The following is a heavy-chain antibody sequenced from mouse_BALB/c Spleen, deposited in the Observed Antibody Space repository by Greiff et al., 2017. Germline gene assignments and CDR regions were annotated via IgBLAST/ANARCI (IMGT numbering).Heavy chain of an antibody. V-gene: IGHV2-6-7*01. D-gene: IGHD2-3*01. J-gene: IGHJ4*01. CDR1: GFSLTGYG. Sequence: QVQLQQSGPGLVAPSQSLSITCTVSGFSLTGYGVNWVRQPPGKGLEWLGMIWGDGSTDYNSALKSRLSISKDNSKSQVFLKMNSLQTDDTARYYCARVPLYDGYYGGAMDYWGQGTSVTVSS. CDR2: IWGDGST. CDR3: ARVPLYDGYYGGAMDY.